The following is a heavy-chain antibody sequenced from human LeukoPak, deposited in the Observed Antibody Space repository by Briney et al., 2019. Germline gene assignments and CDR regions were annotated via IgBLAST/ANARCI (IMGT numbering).Heavy chain of an antibody. V-gene: IGHV3-23*01. D-gene: IGHD7-27*01. J-gene: IGHJ4*02. CDR3: VKETGHNWGYFEF. CDR2: ITNNGGGT. CDR1: GFAFSDYA. Sequence: GGSLRLSCATSGFAFSDYAMTWLRQAPGKGLAWVSVITNNGGGTYYADSVKSRFTISRDNYKNTLYLQMNNLRADDTAVFYCVKETGHNWGYFEFWGQGTLVTVSS.